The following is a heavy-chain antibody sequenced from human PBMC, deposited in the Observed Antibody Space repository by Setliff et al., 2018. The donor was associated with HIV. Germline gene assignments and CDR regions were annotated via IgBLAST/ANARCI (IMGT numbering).Heavy chain of an antibody. Sequence: ASVKASCKASGYTFTSFGISWVRQAPGQGLEWMGRISAYNGNTDHAQRLQGRVTMTTDTSTRTAYMELRSLRSDDTAVYYCARAAVAGPWRKLDYWGQGTLVTVSS. V-gene: IGHV1-18*01. CDR3: ARAAVAGPWRKLDY. CDR1: GYTFTSFG. D-gene: IGHD6-19*01. CDR2: ISAYNGNT. J-gene: IGHJ4*02.